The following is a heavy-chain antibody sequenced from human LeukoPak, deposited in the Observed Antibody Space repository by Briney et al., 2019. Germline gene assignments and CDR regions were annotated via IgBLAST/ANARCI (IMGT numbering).Heavy chain of an antibody. CDR2: MNPNSGNT. D-gene: IGHD6-19*01. CDR3: ARSHLGYSSGWYEREYYFDY. CDR1: GYTFTSYD. Sequence: ASVKVSCKASGYTFTSYDINWVRQATGQGLEWMGWMNPNSGNTGYAQKFQGRVTITTDESTSTAYMELSSLRSEDTAVYYCARSHLGYSSGWYEREYYFDYWGQGTLVTVSS. V-gene: IGHV1-8*01. J-gene: IGHJ4*02.